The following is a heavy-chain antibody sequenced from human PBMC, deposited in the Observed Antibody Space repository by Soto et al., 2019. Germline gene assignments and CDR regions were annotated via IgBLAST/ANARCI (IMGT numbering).Heavy chain of an antibody. CDR2: IIPIFGTA. CDR3: ARANYYDSSGYSPPGFDP. V-gene: IGHV1-69*13. D-gene: IGHD3-22*01. J-gene: IGHJ5*02. CDR1: GGTFSSYA. Sequence: GASVKVSCKASGGTFSSYAISWVRQAPGQRLEWMGGIIPIFGTANYAQKFQGRVTITADESTSTAYMELSSLRSEDTAVYYCARANYYDSSGYSPPGFDPWGQGTLVTVSS.